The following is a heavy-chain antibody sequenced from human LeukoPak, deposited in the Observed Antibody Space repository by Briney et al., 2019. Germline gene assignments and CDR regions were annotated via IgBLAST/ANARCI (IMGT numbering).Heavy chain of an antibody. CDR2: INPNSGGT. V-gene: IGHV1-2*02. CDR1: GYTCTDFY. Sequence: ASVKVSCKASGYTCTDFYMLWVRQAPGQGLEWMRWINPNSGGTDYAQKFQGRVTMTRDTSTSTAYMELSRLRSDDTAVYHCARGHGTYYYYMDVWGKGTTVTVSS. D-gene: IGHD3/OR15-3a*01. J-gene: IGHJ6*03. CDR3: ARGHGTYYYYMDV.